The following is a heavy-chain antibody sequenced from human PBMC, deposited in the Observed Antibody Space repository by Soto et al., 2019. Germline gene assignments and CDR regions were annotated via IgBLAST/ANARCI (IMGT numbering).Heavy chain of an antibody. Sequence: GGSLRLSCAASGFTFSTYAMSWVRQAPGKGLEWVSAIGRIASDTYYADSVKGRFTISRDNSKNTLYLQMNSLRAEDTAVYYCAKDQHPRIVVVIQSLLGWGQGTLVTVSS. CDR2: IGRIASDT. CDR3: AKDQHPRIVVVIQSLLG. D-gene: IGHD3-22*01. J-gene: IGHJ4*02. CDR1: GFTFSTYA. V-gene: IGHV3-23*01.